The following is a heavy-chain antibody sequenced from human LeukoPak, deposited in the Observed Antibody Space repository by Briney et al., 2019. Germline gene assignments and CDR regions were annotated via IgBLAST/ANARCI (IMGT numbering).Heavy chain of an antibody. CDR1: GGTFSSYA. V-gene: IGHV1-8*02. J-gene: IGHJ4*02. Sequence: ASVKVSCKASGGTFSSYAISWVRQATGQGLEWMGWMNPKSGNTAYAQKFQGRVTMTRNTSIDTAYLEMSSLRSEDTAMYYCARVFGGHEIGFWGQGTQVTVSS. CDR2: MNPKSGNT. CDR3: ARVFGGHEIGF. D-gene: IGHD5-12*01.